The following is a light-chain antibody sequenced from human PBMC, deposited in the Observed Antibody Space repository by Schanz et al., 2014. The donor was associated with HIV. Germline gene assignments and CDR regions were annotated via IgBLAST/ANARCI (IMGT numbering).Light chain of an antibody. J-gene: IGLJ1*01. V-gene: IGLV2-14*03. CDR1: SSDIGAYNY. Sequence: QSALAQPASVSGSPGQSITISCTGTSSDIGAYNYVSWYQQHPGKAPKLMIYDVNNRPSGASNRFSGSKSGNTASLTISGLQGEDEADYYCCSYVDSSTFVFGTGTKLTVL. CDR2: DVN. CDR3: CSYVDSSTFV.